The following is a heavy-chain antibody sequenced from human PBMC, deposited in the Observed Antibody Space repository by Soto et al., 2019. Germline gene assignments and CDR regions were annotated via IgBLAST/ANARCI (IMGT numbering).Heavy chain of an antibody. CDR1: GGSISSSSYY. D-gene: IGHD2-15*01. CDR3: ARPSPRYCSGGSCLEFPDAFDI. Sequence: PSETLSLTCTVSGGSISSSSYYWGWIRQPPGKGLEWIGSIYYSGSTYYNPSLKSRVTISVDTSKSQFSLKLSSVTAADTAVYYCARPSPRYCSGGSCLEFPDAFDIWGQGTMVTVSS. J-gene: IGHJ3*02. V-gene: IGHV4-39*01. CDR2: IYYSGST.